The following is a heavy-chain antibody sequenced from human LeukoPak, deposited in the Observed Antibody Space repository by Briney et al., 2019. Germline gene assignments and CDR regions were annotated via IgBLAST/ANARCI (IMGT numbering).Heavy chain of an antibody. CDR1: GGSISSSNW. CDR2: IYHSGST. CDR3: ARDLAAAGTIDP. Sequence: SETLSLTCAVSGGSISSSNWWSWVRQPPGKGLEWIGEIYHSGSTNYNPSLKSRVTISVDTSKNQFSLKLSSVTAADTAVYYCARDLAAAGTIDPWGQGTLVTVSS. D-gene: IGHD6-13*01. V-gene: IGHV4-4*02. J-gene: IGHJ5*02.